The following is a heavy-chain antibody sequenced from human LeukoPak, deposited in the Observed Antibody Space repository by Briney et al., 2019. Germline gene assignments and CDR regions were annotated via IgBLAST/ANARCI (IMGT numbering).Heavy chain of an antibody. V-gene: IGHV3-74*01. Sequence: PGGSLRLSCAASRFTFSSYWMHWVRQAPGKGLVWVSRINSDGNSTSYADSVKGRFTISRDNAKNTLYLQMNSLRAEDTAVYYCARDVRGSSGWPNDYWGQGTLVTVSS. D-gene: IGHD6-19*01. CDR2: INSDGNST. CDR3: ARDVRGSSGWPNDY. J-gene: IGHJ4*02. CDR1: RFTFSSYW.